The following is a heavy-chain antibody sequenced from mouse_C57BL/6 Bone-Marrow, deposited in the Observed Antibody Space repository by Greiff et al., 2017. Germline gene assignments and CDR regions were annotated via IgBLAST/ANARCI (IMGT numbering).Heavy chain of an antibody. CDR1: GYTFTNYW. J-gene: IGHJ3*01. V-gene: IGHV1-63*01. CDR2: IYPGGGYT. CDR3: ARDYGYYPFAD. Sequence: VQLQQSGAELVRPGTSVKMSCKASGYTFTNYWIGWAKQRPGHGLEWIGDIYPGGGYTNYNEKFKGKATLTADKSSSTASMQFSSLTSEDSAIYYGARDYGYYPFADWGQGTLVTVSA. D-gene: IGHD2-3*01.